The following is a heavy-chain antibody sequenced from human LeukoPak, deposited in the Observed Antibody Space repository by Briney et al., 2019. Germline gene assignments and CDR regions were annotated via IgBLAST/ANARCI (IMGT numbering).Heavy chain of an antibody. CDR3: ASLNYYDTSGYFDY. V-gene: IGHV1-69*06. J-gene: IGHJ4*02. CDR1: GGIFSSYV. Sequence: ASVKVSCKASGGIFSSYVISWVRRAPGQGLEWMGGIIPMFGTANYAQKFQDRVTITADKSTSTDYMELSSLRSEDTAVYYCASLNYYDTSGYFDYWGQGTLVTVSS. D-gene: IGHD3-22*01. CDR2: IIPMFGTA.